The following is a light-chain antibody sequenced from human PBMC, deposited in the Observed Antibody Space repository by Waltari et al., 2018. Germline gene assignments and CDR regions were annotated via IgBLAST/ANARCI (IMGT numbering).Light chain of an antibody. CDR3: CSYGGASIRI. Sequence: QSALTQPASVSGSPGQSITISCTGTTSDVGSYNLVSWYQQHPGEVPKLIIYEGNKRPSGVSNRFSGSKSGNTASLTFSGLQPEDEADYYCCSYGGASIRIFGGGTKVTVL. J-gene: IGLJ2*01. CDR1: TSDVGSYNL. V-gene: IGLV2-23*01. CDR2: EGN.